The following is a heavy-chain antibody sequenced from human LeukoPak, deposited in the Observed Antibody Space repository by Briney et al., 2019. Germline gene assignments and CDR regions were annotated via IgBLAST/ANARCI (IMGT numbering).Heavy chain of an antibody. D-gene: IGHD5-18*01. Sequence: ASVKVSCKASGYTFTSYGISWVRQAPGQGLEWMGWISAYNGNTNYAQKLQGRVTMTQDTSTSTAYMELGSLRSDDTAVYYCVRDLGVDTTMIFFDYWGQGTLVTVSS. J-gene: IGHJ4*02. V-gene: IGHV1-18*04. CDR2: ISAYNGNT. CDR3: VRDLGVDTTMIFFDY. CDR1: GYTFTSYG.